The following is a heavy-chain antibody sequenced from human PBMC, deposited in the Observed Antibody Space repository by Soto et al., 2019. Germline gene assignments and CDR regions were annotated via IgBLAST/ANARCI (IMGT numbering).Heavy chain of an antibody. D-gene: IGHD3-3*01. J-gene: IGHJ5*02. V-gene: IGHV4-4*07. CDR1: GGSMSSYY. CDR2: VYSSGGT. Sequence: SETLSLACSVSGGSMSSYYWTWIRQPAGKGLEWIGRVYSSGGTHYNSSLKSRVTISLDTSKNQFSLRLISVTAADTAVYYCARGQRFSDWFDPWGQGTLVTVSS. CDR3: ARGQRFSDWFDP.